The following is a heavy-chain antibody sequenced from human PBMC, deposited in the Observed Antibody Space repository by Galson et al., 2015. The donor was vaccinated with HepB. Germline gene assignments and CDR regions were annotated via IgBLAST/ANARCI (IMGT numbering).Heavy chain of an antibody. CDR3: TRLNRREWDYFDY. D-gene: IGHD5-24*01. Sequence: SLRLSCAASGFTFSGSAMHWVRQASGKGLEWVGRIRSKANSYATAYAASVKGRSTISRDDSKNTAYLQMNSLKTEDTAVYYCTRLNRREWDYFDYWGQGTLVTVSS. V-gene: IGHV3-73*01. J-gene: IGHJ4*02. CDR1: GFTFSGSA. CDR2: IRSKANSYAT.